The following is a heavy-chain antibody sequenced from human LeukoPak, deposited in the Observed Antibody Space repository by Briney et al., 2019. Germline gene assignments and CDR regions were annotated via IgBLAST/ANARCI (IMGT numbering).Heavy chain of an antibody. J-gene: IGHJ5*02. CDR2: INPNSGGT. Sequence: GASVKVSCKASGYTFTGYYMHWVRQAPGQGLEWMGWINPNSGGTNYAQKFQGRVTMTRDTSISTAYMELSRLRSDDTAVYYCARVGFRAVAARNWFDPWGQGTLVTVSS. CDR3: ARVGFRAVAARNWFDP. CDR1: GYTFTGYY. V-gene: IGHV1-2*02. D-gene: IGHD2-15*01.